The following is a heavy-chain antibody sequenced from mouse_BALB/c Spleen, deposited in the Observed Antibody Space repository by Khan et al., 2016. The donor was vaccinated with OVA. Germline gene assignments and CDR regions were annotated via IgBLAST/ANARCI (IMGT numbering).Heavy chain of an antibody. CDR1: GFTFTDYY. J-gene: IGHJ3*01. CDR2: IRTKASRYTT. Sequence: EVELVESGGGLVQPGGSLRLSCATSGFTFTDYYMSWVRQPPGKALEWLGFIRTKASRYTTEYSASVKGRFTISRDNSQSILYLQMNTLRAEDSATYDWARGEYGYGFAYWGQGTLVTVSA. D-gene: IGHD1-2*01. V-gene: IGHV7-3*02. CDR3: ARGEYGYGFAY.